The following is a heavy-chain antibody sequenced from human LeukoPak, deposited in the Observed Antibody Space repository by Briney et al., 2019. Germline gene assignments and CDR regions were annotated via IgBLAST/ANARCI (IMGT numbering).Heavy chain of an antibody. J-gene: IGHJ4*02. Sequence: SETLSLTCTVSGGSISSYYWSWIRQPPRKRLEWIGYNYYSGSTNYNPSLKSRVTVSVDNSQNHFSLKVSSVNAADTAVYYCARVSRSGRYFFDYWGRGTLVTVSS. D-gene: IGHD6-19*01. CDR2: NYYSGST. CDR3: ARVSRSGRYFFDY. CDR1: GGSISSYY. V-gene: IGHV4-59*01.